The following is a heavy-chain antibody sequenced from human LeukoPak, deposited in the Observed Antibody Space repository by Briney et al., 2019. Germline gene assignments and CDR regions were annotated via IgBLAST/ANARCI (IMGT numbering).Heavy chain of an antibody. V-gene: IGHV3-23*01. CDR3: AKMYCTSTSCSYFDY. CDR2: ISGSGDRT. Sequence: GGSLKLSCAASGFTFSSYAMSWVRQAPGKGLEWVSVISGSGDRTSYADSVKGRFTISRDNSKNTLSLQMNSLRAEDTAVYYCAKMYCTSTSCSYFDYWGQGTLVTVSS. J-gene: IGHJ4*02. D-gene: IGHD2-2*01. CDR1: GFTFSSYA.